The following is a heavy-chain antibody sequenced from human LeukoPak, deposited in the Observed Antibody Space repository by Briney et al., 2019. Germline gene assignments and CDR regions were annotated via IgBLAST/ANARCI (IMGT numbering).Heavy chain of an antibody. V-gene: IGHV3-33*01. J-gene: IGHJ1*01. CDR1: GSTFSSYG. Sequence: GRSLRLSCAASGSTFSSYGMHWVRQAPGKGLEWVAVIWYDGSNKYYADSVKGRFTISRDNSKNTLYLQMNSLRAEDTAVYYCARDSYSSGWYPEYFQHWGQGTLVTVSS. CDR3: ARDSYSSGWYPEYFQH. CDR2: IWYDGSNK. D-gene: IGHD6-19*01.